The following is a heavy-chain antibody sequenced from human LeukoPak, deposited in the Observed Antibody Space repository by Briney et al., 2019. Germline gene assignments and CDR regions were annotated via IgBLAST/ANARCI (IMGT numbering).Heavy chain of an antibody. CDR2: LYPGNSDI. CDR1: GYSFINYW. CDR3: TTGRFCSGGSCSSSFDF. Sequence: GESLKISLKGSGYSFINYWIGWVRQMPDKGLEWVGILYPGNSDIKYSPSFQGQVTISVDKSINTAYLQWTSLKASDTAIYYCTTGRFCSGGSCSSSFDFWGQGTLLTVPS. V-gene: IGHV5-51*01. J-gene: IGHJ4*02. D-gene: IGHD2-15*01.